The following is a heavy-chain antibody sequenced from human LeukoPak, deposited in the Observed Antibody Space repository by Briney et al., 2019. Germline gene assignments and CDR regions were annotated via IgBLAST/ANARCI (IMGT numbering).Heavy chain of an antibody. Sequence: ASVKVSSEASGYTFTVYYMHCVRQAPGQGREWMGWINPNSGGTNYAQKFQGRVTITRDTSISTAYMELSRLRSDDTAVYYCARGNRITMIVVVITSADYWGQGTLVTVSS. V-gene: IGHV1-2*02. CDR3: ARGNRITMIVVVITSADY. J-gene: IGHJ4*02. D-gene: IGHD3-22*01. CDR1: GYTFTVYY. CDR2: INPNSGGT.